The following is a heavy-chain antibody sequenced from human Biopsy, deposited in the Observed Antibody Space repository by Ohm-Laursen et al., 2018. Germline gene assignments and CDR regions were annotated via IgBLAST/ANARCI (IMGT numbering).Heavy chain of an antibody. Sequence: SLRLSCSAPGFTFDDYAMHWVRQAPGKGLEWVSGISWHSGSRGYADSVKGRFTISRDNAKKLLYLQMNSLGAEDTALYYCAKDVRVKVQLDGMDVWGQGTTVTVSS. CDR3: AKDVRVKVQLDGMDV. CDR1: GFTFDDYA. D-gene: IGHD1-1*01. V-gene: IGHV3-9*01. CDR2: ISWHSGSR. J-gene: IGHJ6*02.